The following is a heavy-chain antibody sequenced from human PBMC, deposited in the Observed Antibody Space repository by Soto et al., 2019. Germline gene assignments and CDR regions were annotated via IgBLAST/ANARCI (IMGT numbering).Heavy chain of an antibody. CDR2: ISPHNDRT. J-gene: IGHJ3*02. Sequence: ASVKVSCKASGYNFTSYGISWVRQAPGQGLEWMGWISPHNDRTKYARRFQDRDTMTTETPTSTVYMELGSLRSDDTAVYYCARDLYYSSGRYFDHDAFDIWGQGTVVTVSS. V-gene: IGHV1-18*01. CDR1: GYNFTSYG. CDR3: ARDLYYSSGRYFDHDAFDI. D-gene: IGHD6-19*01.